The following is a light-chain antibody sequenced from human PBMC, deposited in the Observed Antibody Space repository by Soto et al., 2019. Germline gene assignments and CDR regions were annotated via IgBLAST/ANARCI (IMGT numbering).Light chain of an antibody. CDR3: QQYNSYSPLT. Sequence: DIQMTQSPSTLSASVGDRVTITCRASQSISSWLAWYQQKPGKAPELLIYDASSLESGVPSRFSGSGSGTEFTLTISSLQPDDFATYYCQQYNSYSPLTFGQGTKVDIK. J-gene: IGKJ1*01. CDR2: DAS. V-gene: IGKV1-5*01. CDR1: QSISSW.